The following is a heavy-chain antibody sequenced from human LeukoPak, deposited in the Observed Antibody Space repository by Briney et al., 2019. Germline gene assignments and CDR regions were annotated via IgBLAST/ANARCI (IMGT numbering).Heavy chain of an antibody. V-gene: IGHV5-51*01. CDR2: IYPGNSDT. J-gene: IGHJ3*01. D-gene: IGHD2-2*01. Sequence: PGGSLRLSCAASGFTFSSYAMSWVRQMPGKGLEWMGIIYPGNSDTRYSPSFQGQVTFSADKSITTAHLQWSSLKASGTAMYYCARSFDDAPDSFDVWGQGTMVTVSS. CDR1: GFTFSSYA. CDR3: ARSFDDAPDSFDV.